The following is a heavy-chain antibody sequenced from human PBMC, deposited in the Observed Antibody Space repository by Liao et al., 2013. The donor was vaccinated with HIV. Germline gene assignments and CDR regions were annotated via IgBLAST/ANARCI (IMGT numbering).Heavy chain of an antibody. CDR1: GGSFSGYY. Sequence: QVQLQQWGAGLLKPSETLSLTCAVYGGSFSGYYWSWIRQPPGKGLEWIGEINHSGSTNYNPSLKSRVTISVDTSKNQFSLKLSSVTAADTAVYYCARETFYYENGDYYRDEFDIWGQGTMVAVSS. J-gene: IGHJ3*02. CDR3: ARETFYYENGDYYRDEFDI. V-gene: IGHV4-34*01. CDR2: INHSGST. D-gene: IGHD3-22*01.